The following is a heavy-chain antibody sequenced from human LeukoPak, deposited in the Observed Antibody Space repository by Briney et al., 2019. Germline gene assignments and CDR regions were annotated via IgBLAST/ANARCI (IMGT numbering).Heavy chain of an antibody. D-gene: IGHD1-7*01. CDR3: ARDLGHGLELLSYYYYMDV. J-gene: IGHJ6*03. Sequence: ASVKVSCKAFGYTFTSNYMHWVRQAPGQGPEWMGVISPSGGSTTYAQKFQGRVTMTRDTSISTAYMELSRLRSDDTAVYYCARDLGHGLELLSYYYYMDVWGKGTTVTVSS. V-gene: IGHV1-46*01. CDR2: ISPSGGST. CDR1: GYTFTSNY.